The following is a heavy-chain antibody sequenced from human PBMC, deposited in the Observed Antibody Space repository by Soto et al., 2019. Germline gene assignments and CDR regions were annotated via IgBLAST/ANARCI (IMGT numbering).Heavy chain of an antibody. CDR2: VFYSGDT. V-gene: IGHV4-30-4*01. D-gene: IGHD1-7*01. CDR1: GASVNTGDYY. Sequence: SETLSLTCTVSGASVNTGDYYWSWIRQSPGKGLEWLGYVFYSGDTYYNPSLKSRATISLNTSRNQISLTLTSVTDADTAVYFCVGTGTTDDFWGQGTLVTVSS. CDR3: VGTGTTDDF. J-gene: IGHJ1*01.